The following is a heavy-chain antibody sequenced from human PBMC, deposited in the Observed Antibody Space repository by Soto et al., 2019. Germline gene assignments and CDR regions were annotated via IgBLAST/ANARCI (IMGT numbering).Heavy chain of an antibody. CDR2: IIPILGIA. CDR1: GGTFSRYT. V-gene: IGHV1-69*02. Sequence: SSVKVSCKASGGTFSRYTISWVRQAPGQGLEWMGRIIPILGIANYAQKFRGRVTITADKSTSTAYMELSSLRSEDTAVYYCARSWDSSSWYYFDYWGQGTLVTVSS. CDR3: ARSWDSSSWYYFDY. J-gene: IGHJ4*02. D-gene: IGHD6-13*01.